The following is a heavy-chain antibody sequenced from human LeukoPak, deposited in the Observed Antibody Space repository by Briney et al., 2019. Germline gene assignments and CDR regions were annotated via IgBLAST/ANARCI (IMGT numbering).Heavy chain of an antibody. CDR3: ARVTGYSSTLWDY. CDR1: GFTFSSYS. Sequence: GGSLRLSCAASGFTFSSYSMNWVRQAPGKGLEWVSYISSSTSTIYYADSVKGRFTISRDNAKNSLYLQMNSLRAEDTAVYYCARVTGYSSTLWDYWGQGTLVTVSS. J-gene: IGHJ4*02. CDR2: ISSSTSTI. V-gene: IGHV3-48*01. D-gene: IGHD6-13*01.